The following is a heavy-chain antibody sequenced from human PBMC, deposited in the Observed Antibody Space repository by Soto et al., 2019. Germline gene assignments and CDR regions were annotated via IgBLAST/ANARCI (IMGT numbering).Heavy chain of an antibody. CDR3: ARGYGGSHDY. CDR1: GGTFSSYT. D-gene: IGHD4-17*01. Sequence: QVQLVQSGAEVKKTGSSVKVSCKASGGTFSSYTIIWVRQAPGQGLEWMGRIIPMFGIANYAQKCQIRVTITAEKSTSTDYMELSSLRSEDTDVYYCARGYGGSHDYWGQGTLVTVSS. CDR2: IIPMFGIA. J-gene: IGHJ4*02. V-gene: IGHV1-69*02.